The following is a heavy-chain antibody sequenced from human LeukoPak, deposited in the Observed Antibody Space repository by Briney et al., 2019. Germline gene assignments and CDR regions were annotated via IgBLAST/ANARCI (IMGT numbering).Heavy chain of an antibody. CDR1: GFTFSSYW. Sequence: GGSLRLSCAASGFTFSSYWMNWVRQAPGKGLEWVSSITTSRSYIYYADSVKGRFTISRDNAKNSLYLHMNSLRAEDTAVYYCARYRFVVGATDSFDIWGQGTMVTVSS. CDR3: ARYRFVVGATDSFDI. D-gene: IGHD1-26*01. CDR2: ITTSRSYI. V-gene: IGHV3-21*01. J-gene: IGHJ3*02.